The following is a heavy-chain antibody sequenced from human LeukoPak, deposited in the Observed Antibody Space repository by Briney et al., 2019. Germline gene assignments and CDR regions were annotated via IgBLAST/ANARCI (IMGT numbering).Heavy chain of an antibody. CDR1: GDTVSSNSVT. CDR2: TYYRSTWYN. V-gene: IGHV6-1*01. J-gene: IGHJ5*02. CDR3: ARRLTQYDCFDP. D-gene: IGHD2-2*01. Sequence: SQTLSLTCAISGDTVSSNSVTWHWIRQSPSRGLEWLVRTYYRSTWYNDYAVSVRGRITVNPDTSKNQFSLHLNSVTPEDTAVYYCARRLTQYDCFDPWGQGILVTVSS.